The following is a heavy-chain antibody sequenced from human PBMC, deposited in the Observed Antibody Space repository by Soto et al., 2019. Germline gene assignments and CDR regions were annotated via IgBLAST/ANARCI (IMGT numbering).Heavy chain of an antibody. CDR3: ATPYCSGGSCYNYWFDP. CDR2: INAGNGNT. Sequence: ASVKVSCKASGYTFTSYAMHWVRQAPGQRLEWMGWINAGNGNTKYSQKFQGRVTITRDTSASTAYMELSSLRSGDTAVYYCATPYCSGGSCYNYWFDPWGQGTLVTVSS. V-gene: IGHV1-3*01. CDR1: GYTFTSYA. J-gene: IGHJ5*02. D-gene: IGHD2-15*01.